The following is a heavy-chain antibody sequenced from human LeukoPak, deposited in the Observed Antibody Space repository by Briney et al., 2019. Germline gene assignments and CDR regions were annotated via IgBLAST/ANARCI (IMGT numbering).Heavy chain of an antibody. Sequence: PGRSLRLSCTPSGFTFGYHAINWVRQAPGRGLEWVGFIRSQAYSGTTEYATSVKDRFTISRDDSKSIAYLQMNSLKTEDTAVYYCTRDIVSISQPYYFDYWGQGTLVTVSS. D-gene: IGHD2-2*01. V-gene: IGHV3-49*04. J-gene: IGHJ4*02. CDR3: TRDIVSISQPYYFDY. CDR2: IRSQAYSGTT. CDR1: GFTFGYHA.